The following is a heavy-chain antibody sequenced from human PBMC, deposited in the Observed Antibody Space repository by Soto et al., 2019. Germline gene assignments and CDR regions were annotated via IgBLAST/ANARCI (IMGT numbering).Heavy chain of an antibody. CDR3: AKSKKGVVPAAIDY. V-gene: IGHV3-9*01. D-gene: IGHD2-2*01. J-gene: IGHJ4*02. CDR1: GFTFDDYA. Sequence: EVQLVESGGGLVQPGRSLRLSCAASGFTFDDYAMHWVRQAPGKGLEWVSGISWNSGSIGYADSVKGRFTISRDNAKNSLYLQMNSLRAEDTALYYCAKSKKGVVPAAIDYCGQGTLVTVSS. CDR2: ISWNSGSI.